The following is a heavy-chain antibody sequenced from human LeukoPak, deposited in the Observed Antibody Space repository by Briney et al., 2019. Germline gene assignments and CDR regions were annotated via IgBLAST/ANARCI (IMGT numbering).Heavy chain of an antibody. Sequence: ASVKVSCKASGYTFTSYFIHWVRQAPGQELEWVGIVFPRDGSTTYSQKFKGRVTMTRDTSTSTVYMELTSLTSEDTAMYYCAREVGATDNWGQGTLVTVTS. D-gene: IGHD1-26*01. CDR2: VFPRDGST. CDR3: AREVGATDN. CDR1: GYTFTSYF. J-gene: IGHJ4*02. V-gene: IGHV1-46*01.